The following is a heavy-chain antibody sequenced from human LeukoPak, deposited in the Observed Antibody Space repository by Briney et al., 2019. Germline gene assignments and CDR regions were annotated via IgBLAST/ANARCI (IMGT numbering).Heavy chain of an antibody. CDR2: IKQDGSEK. CDR3: ARDRPPLTSYGDDHDLDY. J-gene: IGHJ4*02. Sequence: GGSLRLSCAASGFTFSSYWMSWVRQAPGKGLEWVANIKQDGSEKYYVDSVKGRFTISRDNAKNSLYLQMNSLRAEDTAVYYCARDRPPLTSYGDDHDLDYWGQGTLVTVSS. CDR1: GFTFSSYW. D-gene: IGHD4-17*01. V-gene: IGHV3-7*01.